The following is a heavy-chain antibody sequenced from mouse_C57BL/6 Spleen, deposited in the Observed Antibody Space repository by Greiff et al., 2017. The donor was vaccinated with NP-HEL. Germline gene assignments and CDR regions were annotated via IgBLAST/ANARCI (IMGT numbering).Heavy chain of an antibody. Sequence: EVKLVESEGGLVQPGSSMKLSCTASGFTFSDYYMAWVRQVPEKGLEWVANINYDGSSTYYLDSLKSRFIISRDNAKNILYLQMSSLKSEDTATYYCARASYDGYYGFDYWGQGTTLTVSS. CDR3: ARASYDGYYGFDY. V-gene: IGHV5-16*01. CDR1: GFTFSDYY. J-gene: IGHJ2*01. D-gene: IGHD2-3*01. CDR2: INYDGSST.